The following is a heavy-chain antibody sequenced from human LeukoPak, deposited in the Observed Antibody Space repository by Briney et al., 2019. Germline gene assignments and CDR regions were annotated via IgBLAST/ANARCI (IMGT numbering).Heavy chain of an antibody. CDR1: RFTLSSYW. CDR3: VGGFDY. V-gene: IGHV3-74*03. Sequence: GGSLRLSCAASRFTLSSYWMHWVRQAPGKGLVWVSRISADGSSTTYADSVKGRFTISRDNAKNTLYLQMNSLRVEDTAVYYCVGGFDYWGQGTLVTVSS. J-gene: IGHJ4*02. CDR2: ISADGSST.